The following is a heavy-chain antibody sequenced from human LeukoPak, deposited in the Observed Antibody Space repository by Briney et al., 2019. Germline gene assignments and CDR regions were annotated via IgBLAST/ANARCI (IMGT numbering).Heavy chain of an antibody. D-gene: IGHD3-16*01. CDR1: GFTFSSYA. CDR2: ISGSGGST. J-gene: IGHJ4*02. V-gene: IGHV3-23*01. Sequence: GGSLRLSCAASGFTFSSYAMSWVRQAPGKGLEWVSAISGSGGSTYYADSVKGRFTISRDNPKNTLYLQMNSLRAEDTAVYSCAKLPRGGGLYFDYWGQGTLVTVSS. CDR3: AKLPRGGGLYFDY.